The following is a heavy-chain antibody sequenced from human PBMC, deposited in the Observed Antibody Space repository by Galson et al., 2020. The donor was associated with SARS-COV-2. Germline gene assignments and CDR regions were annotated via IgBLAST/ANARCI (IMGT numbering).Heavy chain of an antibody. V-gene: IGHV1-18*01. CDR1: GYTFTRYG. Sequence: ASVKVSCKASGYTFTRYGISWVRQAPGHGLEWMGWISGYSGNTNYAQKLQARITMTIDTSTSTAYMELGSLRSDDTAVYYCARDQDPMYFGVAFDYWGQGTLVTVSS. CDR2: ISGYSGNT. J-gene: IGHJ4*02. CDR3: ARDQDPMYFGVAFDY. D-gene: IGHD3-3*01.